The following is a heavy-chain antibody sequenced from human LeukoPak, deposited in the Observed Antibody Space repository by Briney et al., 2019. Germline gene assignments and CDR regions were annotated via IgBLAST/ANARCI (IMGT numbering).Heavy chain of an antibody. D-gene: IGHD6-19*01. J-gene: IGHJ5*02. CDR2: ISSGSRSI. CDR1: GFTFSSYS. V-gene: IGHV3-48*02. CDR3: ARVVAGIDWFDP. Sequence: GGSLRLSCVASGFTFSSYSMNWVRQAPGKGLEWVSYISSGSRSIYYADSVKGRFTISRDNAKNSLYLQLNSLRDEDTAVYYCARVVAGIDWFDPWGQGTLVTVSS.